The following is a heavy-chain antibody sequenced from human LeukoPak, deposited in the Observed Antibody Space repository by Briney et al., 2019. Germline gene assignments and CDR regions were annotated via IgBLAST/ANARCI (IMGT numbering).Heavy chain of an antibody. D-gene: IGHD3-22*01. J-gene: IGHJ6*03. CDR3: AKVSPSSGHTLYYYYMDV. V-gene: IGHV4-59*01. CDR1: GGSISSYY. Sequence: PSETLSLTCTVSGGSISSYYWSWIRQPPGKGLEWIGYIYYSGSTNYNPSLKSRVTISVDTSKNQFSLKLSSVTAADTAVYYCAKVSPSSGHTLYYYYMDVWGKGTTVTISS. CDR2: IYYSGST.